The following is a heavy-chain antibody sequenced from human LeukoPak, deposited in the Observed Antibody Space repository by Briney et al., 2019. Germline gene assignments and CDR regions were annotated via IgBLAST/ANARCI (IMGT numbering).Heavy chain of an antibody. CDR3: ATRITGEYWYFDL. Sequence: PGGSLRLSCAASGFTFSSYWMSWVRQAPGKGLEWVANIKQDGSEKYYVDSVKGRFTISRDNAKNSLYLQMKSLRAEDTAVYYCATRITGEYWYFDLWGRGTLVTVSS. V-gene: IGHV3-7*03. CDR1: GFTFSSYW. J-gene: IGHJ2*01. D-gene: IGHD7-27*01. CDR2: IKQDGSEK.